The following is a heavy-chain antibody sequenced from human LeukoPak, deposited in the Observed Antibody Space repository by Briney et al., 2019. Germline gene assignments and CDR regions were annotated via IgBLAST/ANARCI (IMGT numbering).Heavy chain of an antibody. V-gene: IGHV3-15*01. CDR3: TTISAIFGVVIPDY. Sequence: GGSLRLSCGASGFSFSDAWMSGVRQAPGKGLEWMGRIKTKTSGGTTDYIAPVKGRFTISRDDSKNMLYLQMSSLKTEDTAVYYCTTISAIFGVVIPDYWGQGTLVTVSS. D-gene: IGHD3-3*01. CDR1: GFSFSDAW. J-gene: IGHJ4*02. CDR2: IKTKTSGGTT.